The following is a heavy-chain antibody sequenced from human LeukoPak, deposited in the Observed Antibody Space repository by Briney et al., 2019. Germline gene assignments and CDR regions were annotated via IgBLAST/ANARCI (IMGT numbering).Heavy chain of an antibody. CDR2: IYTSGST. J-gene: IGHJ4*02. Sequence: SETLSLTCTVSGGSISSYYWSWIRQPAGKGLEWIRRIYTSGSTNYNPSLKSRVTMSVDTSKNQFSLKLSSVTAADTAVYYCARDQWGVRGVIAFSFGYWGQGTLVTVSS. V-gene: IGHV4-4*07. CDR3: ARDQWGVRGVIAFSFGY. CDR1: GGSISSYY. D-gene: IGHD3-10*01.